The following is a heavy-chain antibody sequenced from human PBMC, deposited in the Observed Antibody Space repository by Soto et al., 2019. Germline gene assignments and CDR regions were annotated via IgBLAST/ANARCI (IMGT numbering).Heavy chain of an antibody. Sequence: GGSLRLSCAASGFTFSDYYMSWIRQAPGKGLEWVSYISSSGDTIYYADSGKGRFTISRDNAKNSLYLQMNNLRAEDTAVYYCARDSESYYYFDSWGQGALVTVSS. CDR3: ARDSESYYYFDS. CDR1: GFTFSDYY. J-gene: IGHJ4*02. CDR2: ISSSGDTI. V-gene: IGHV3-11*01. D-gene: IGHD2-21*01.